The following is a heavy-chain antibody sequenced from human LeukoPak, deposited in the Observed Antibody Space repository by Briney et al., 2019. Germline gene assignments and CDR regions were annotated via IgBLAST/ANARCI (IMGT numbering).Heavy chain of an antibody. CDR3: AKDRETTASGTFDY. J-gene: IGHJ4*02. Sequence: QPGRSLRLSCAASGFTFSNYGMHCVRQAPCKGLEWVAGISEDGINKYYADSVKGRFTISRDNSNNTLFLQMNSLRAEDTAVYYCAKDRETTASGTFDYWGQGALVTVSS. CDR1: GFTFSNYG. V-gene: IGHV3-30*18. D-gene: IGHD1-14*01. CDR2: ISEDGINK.